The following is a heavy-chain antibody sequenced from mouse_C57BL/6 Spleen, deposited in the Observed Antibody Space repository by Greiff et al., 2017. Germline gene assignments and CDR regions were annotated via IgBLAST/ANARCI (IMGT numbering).Heavy chain of an antibody. CDR2: IYPGSGST. J-gene: IGHJ4*01. CDR1: GYTFTSYW. D-gene: IGHD1-1*01. V-gene: IGHV1-55*01. CDR3: ARYYYGSVYAMDY. Sequence: QVQLQQPGAELVKPGASVKMSCKASGYTFTSYWITWVKQRPGQGLEWIGDIYPGSGSTNYNEKFKSKATLTVDTSSSTAYMQLSSRTSEDSAVYYCARYYYGSVYAMDYWGQGTSVTVSS.